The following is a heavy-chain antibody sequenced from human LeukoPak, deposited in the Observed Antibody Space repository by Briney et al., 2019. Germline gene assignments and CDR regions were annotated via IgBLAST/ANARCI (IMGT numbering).Heavy chain of an antibody. CDR2: IYYSGST. CDR1: GGSINSYH. J-gene: IGHJ4*02. D-gene: IGHD5-24*01. Sequence: PSETLSLTCTVSGGSINSYHWSWIRQPPGKGLEWIGYIYYSGSTNHNPSLKSRVTISIDTSKNQFSLKLTSVTAADTAVYYCARGRWLQLPDYWGQGTLVTVSS. CDR3: ARGRWLQLPDY. V-gene: IGHV4-59*08.